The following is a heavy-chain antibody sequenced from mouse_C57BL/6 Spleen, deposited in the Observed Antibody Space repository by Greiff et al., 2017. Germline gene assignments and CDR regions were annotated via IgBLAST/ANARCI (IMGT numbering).Heavy chain of an antibody. J-gene: IGHJ2*01. Sequence: DVKLVESGGGLVKPGGSLKLSCAASGFTFSSYAMSWVRQTPEKRLEWVATISDGGSYTYYPDNVKGRFTISRDNAKNNLYLQMSHLKSEDTAMYYCARDLDYNGSRGGYFDYWGQGTTLTVSS. CDR2: ISDGGSYT. V-gene: IGHV5-4*01. D-gene: IGHD1-1*01. CDR3: ARDLDYNGSRGGYFDY. CDR1: GFTFSSYA.